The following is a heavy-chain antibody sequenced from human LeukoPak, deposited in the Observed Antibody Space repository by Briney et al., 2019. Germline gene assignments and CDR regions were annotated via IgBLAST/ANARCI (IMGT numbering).Heavy chain of an antibody. CDR3: ARGVEAAAVDYYYMDV. Sequence: PSETLSLTCAVYGGSFSGYYWSWIRQPPGKGLEWIGEINHSGSTNYNPSLKSRVTISVDTSKNQFSLKLSSVTAADTAMYYCARGVEAAAVDYYYMDVWGKGTTVTVSS. CDR2: INHSGST. CDR1: GGSFSGYY. V-gene: IGHV4-34*01. J-gene: IGHJ6*03. D-gene: IGHD6-13*01.